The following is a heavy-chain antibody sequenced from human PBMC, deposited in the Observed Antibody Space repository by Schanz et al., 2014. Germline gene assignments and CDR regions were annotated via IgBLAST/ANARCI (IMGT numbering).Heavy chain of an antibody. Sequence: EVQLLESGGGLVQPGGSLRLSCAASGFTFSSYAMSWVRQAPGKGLEWVSAISGSGGSTYYADSVKGRFTISRDNSKNTLYLQMKSLRAEDTAVYFCAKDLGVDCGDGCFNWYFDLWGRGTLVTVSS. D-gene: IGHD2-21*02. CDR2: ISGSGGST. CDR1: GFTFSSYA. CDR3: AKDLGVDCGDGCFNWYFDL. J-gene: IGHJ2*01. V-gene: IGHV3-23*01.